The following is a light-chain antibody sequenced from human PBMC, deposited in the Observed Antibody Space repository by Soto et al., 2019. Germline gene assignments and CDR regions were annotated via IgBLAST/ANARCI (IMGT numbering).Light chain of an antibody. V-gene: IGLV1-40*01. CDR3: QSYDSSLSGGV. J-gene: IGLJ3*02. CDR2: GNN. Sequence: QSVLTQPPSVSGAPGQKVSISCTRSSSNIGAAYDVHWYQHLPGTAPKLLINGNNNRPSGVPDRFSGSKSGTSASLAITGLQAEDEADYYCQSYDSSLSGGVFGGGTKVTVL. CDR1: SSNIGAAYD.